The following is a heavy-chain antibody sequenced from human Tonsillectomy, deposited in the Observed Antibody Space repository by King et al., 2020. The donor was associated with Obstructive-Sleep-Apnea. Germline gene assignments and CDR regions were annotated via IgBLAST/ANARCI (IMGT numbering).Heavy chain of an antibody. V-gene: IGHV3-30-3*01. CDR2: TSYDGSKK. J-gene: IGHJ3*02. D-gene: IGHD4-17*01. Sequence: VQLVESGGGVVQPGRSLRLSCAASGFTFSSYAMHWVRQAPGKGLEWVAVTSYDGSKKYYADSVKGRFIISRDNSKNTLYLQMNSLRAEDTAVYYCARDSDYGDFNDAFDIWGQGTMVTVSS. CDR3: ARDSDYGDFNDAFDI. CDR1: GFTFSSYA.